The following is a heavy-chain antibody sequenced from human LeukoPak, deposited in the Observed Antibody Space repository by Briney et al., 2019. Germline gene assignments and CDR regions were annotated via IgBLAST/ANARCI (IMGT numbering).Heavy chain of an antibody. CDR3: ARPTPGENHYDPAFDY. D-gene: IGHD3-22*01. J-gene: IGHJ4*02. CDR2: IYPGDSDT. V-gene: IGHV5-51*01. Sequence: GASLQISCQGSRYSFTSYWIGWVRQMPGKGLEWMGIIYPGDSDTRYSPSFQGQVTISADKSISTAYLQWSSLKASDTAMYYCARPTPGENHYDPAFDYWGQGTLVTVSS. CDR1: RYSFTSYW.